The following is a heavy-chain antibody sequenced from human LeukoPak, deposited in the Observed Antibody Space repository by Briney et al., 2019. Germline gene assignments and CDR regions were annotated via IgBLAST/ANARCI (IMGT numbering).Heavy chain of an antibody. CDR1: GGSISSSSYY. V-gene: IGHV4-39*01. D-gene: IGHD1-7*01. CDR2: IYYSGST. Sequence: SETLSLTCTVSGGSISSSSYYWGWIRQPPGKGLEWIGSIYYSGSTYYNPSLKSRVTISVDTSKNQFSLKLSSVTAADTAVYYCARHRGTTDYYYYYMDVWGKGTTVTVSS. CDR3: ARHRGTTDYYYYYMDV. J-gene: IGHJ6*03.